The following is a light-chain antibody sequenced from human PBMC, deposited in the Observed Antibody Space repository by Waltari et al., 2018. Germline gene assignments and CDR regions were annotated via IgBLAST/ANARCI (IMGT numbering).Light chain of an antibody. CDR3: QVWDDVTDSGV. J-gene: IGLJ3*02. Sequence: YVLTQPPSVSVDPGKTARLTCGGDNIGSKSVNWYQQKPGQAPGWVMVYDSERTSEIPERFSGSNSGNTATLTISWVEAGDEADYHCQVWDDVTDSGVCGGGTKLTVL. CDR1: NIGSKS. V-gene: IGLV3-21*04. CDR2: YDS.